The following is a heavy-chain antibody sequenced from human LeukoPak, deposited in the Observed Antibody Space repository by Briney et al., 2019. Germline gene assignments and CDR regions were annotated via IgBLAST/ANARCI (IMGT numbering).Heavy chain of an antibody. V-gene: IGHV1-18*01. CDR2: ISPYNGDT. J-gene: IGHJ4*02. CDR3: ARGGNTDFSDSSRSNGDY. D-gene: IGHD3-22*01. Sequence: ASVKVSCRASGYIFTNYGITWVRRAPGQGLEWVGWISPYNGDTNFARKLQGRVTLTTDTSTNTAYMELRSLRSDDTALYYCARGGNTDFSDSSRSNGDYWGQGTLVTVSS. CDR1: GYIFTNYG.